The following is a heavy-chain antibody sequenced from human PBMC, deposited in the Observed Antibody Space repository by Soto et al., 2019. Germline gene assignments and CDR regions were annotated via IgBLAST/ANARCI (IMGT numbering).Heavy chain of an antibody. CDR2: IAHDGSHE. Sequence: QVRLVESGGGVVQPGRSLRLSCAASGFIFRTFDMHWVRQTPGRGLELVALIAHDGSHEFHADSVKGRFTISRDNSKDRLYLQMNSLRVEDTGIYYCAKDIGITVSGMDPNYWGQGILVTVSS. V-gene: IGHV3-30*13. CDR1: GFIFRTFD. D-gene: IGHD1-1*01. J-gene: IGHJ4*02. CDR3: AKDIGITVSGMDPNY.